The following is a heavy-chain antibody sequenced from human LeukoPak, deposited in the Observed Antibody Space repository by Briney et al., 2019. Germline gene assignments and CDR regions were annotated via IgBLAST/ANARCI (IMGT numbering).Heavy chain of an antibody. CDR2: IRNKANSYTT. J-gene: IGHJ4*02. V-gene: IGHV3-72*01. Sequence: GGSLRLSCAASGFTFSSYAMSWVRQAPGKGLEWVGRIRNKANSYTTEYAASVKGRFTISRDDSKNSVYLQMNSLKTEDTAVYYCARDPPDYWGQGTLVTVSS. CDR3: ARDPPDY. CDR1: GFTFSSYA.